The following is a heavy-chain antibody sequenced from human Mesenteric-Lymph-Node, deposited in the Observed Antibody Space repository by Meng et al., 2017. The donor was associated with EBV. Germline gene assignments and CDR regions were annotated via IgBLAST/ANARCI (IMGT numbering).Heavy chain of an antibody. J-gene: IGHJ4*02. CDR2: FSYSGTT. Sequence: QLQLQESGPGLVKPSETLSLPCTVSGCSIGSPIYYWGWIRQPPGKGLEWIGTFSYSGTTYYNTSLKSRVTISVDMSKNQFSLKLSSVTAADTAVYFCARADYYDTSGVVDYWGQGTLVTVSS. CDR1: GCSIGSPIYY. CDR3: ARADYYDTSGVVDY. V-gene: IGHV4-39*01. D-gene: IGHD3-22*01.